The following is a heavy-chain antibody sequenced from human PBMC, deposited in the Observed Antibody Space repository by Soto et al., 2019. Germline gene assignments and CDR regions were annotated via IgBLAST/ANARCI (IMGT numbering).Heavy chain of an antibody. J-gene: IGHJ6*03. D-gene: IGHD2-21*01. CDR2: IKRDGTEK. CDR3: ARDMYSVSFNYYNYYYIVV. V-gene: IGHV3-7*01. CDR1: GFTFSNYW. Sequence: GGSLRLSCAASGFTFSNYWMSWVRQAPGKGLEWVANIKRDGTEKYYVDSMKGRFTISRDNAKNSLYLQMDSLRAEDTAVYYCARDMYSVSFNYYNYYYIVVWGKGTTVTVSS.